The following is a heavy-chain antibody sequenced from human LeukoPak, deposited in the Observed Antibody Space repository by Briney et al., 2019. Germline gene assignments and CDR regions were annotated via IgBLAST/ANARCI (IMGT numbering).Heavy chain of an antibody. D-gene: IGHD6-13*01. J-gene: IGHJ4*02. Sequence: GGSLRLSCAASGFTFSNYGMHWVCQAPGKGLDWVAFIRYDGSNKYYADSVKGRFTISRDNSKNTLYLQMDSLRAEDTAVYYCAKGGAPYSSSWYFDYWGQGTLVTVSS. CDR2: IRYDGSNK. CDR1: GFTFSNYG. CDR3: AKGGAPYSSSWYFDY. V-gene: IGHV3-30*02.